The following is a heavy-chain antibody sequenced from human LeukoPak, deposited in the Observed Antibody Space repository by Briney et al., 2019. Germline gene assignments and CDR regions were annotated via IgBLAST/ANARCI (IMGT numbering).Heavy chain of an antibody. D-gene: IGHD4-17*01. CDR3: AKGAGYGDLGYFYYMDV. V-gene: IGHV1-46*01. CDR1: GYTFTSYY. Sequence: ASVKVSCKASGYTFTSYYMHWVRQAPGQGLEWMGIINPSGGSTSYAQKFQGRVTMTRDTSTSTVYMELSSLRSEDTAVYYCAKGAGYGDLGYFYYMDVWGKGTTVTVSS. J-gene: IGHJ6*03. CDR2: INPSGGST.